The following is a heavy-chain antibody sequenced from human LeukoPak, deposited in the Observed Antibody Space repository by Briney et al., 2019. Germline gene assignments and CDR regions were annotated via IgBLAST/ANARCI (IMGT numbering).Heavy chain of an antibody. J-gene: IGHJ4*02. V-gene: IGHV1-69*05. D-gene: IGHD2-2*01. CDR1: GGTFSSYA. CDR2: IIPIFGTA. Sequence: ASVTVSCTASGGTFSSYAISWVRQAPGQGLEWMGGIIPIFGTANYAQKFQGRVTITTDESTSTAYMGLSSLRSEDTAVYYCATPPPSRVPTASYEFDYWGQGTLVTVSS. CDR3: ATPPPSRVPTASYEFDY.